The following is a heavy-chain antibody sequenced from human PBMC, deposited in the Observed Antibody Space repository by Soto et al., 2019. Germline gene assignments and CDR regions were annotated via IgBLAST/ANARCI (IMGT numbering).Heavy chain of an antibody. CDR1: GFTFSNYA. CDR3: ARVFYHNGAHYYDY. D-gene: IGHD2-8*01. CDR2: INSNGGST. Sequence: GGSLRLSCAASGFTFSNYAMHWVRQAPGKGLEYVSAINSNGGSTYYADSVKGRFTISRDNSKNTLYLQMGSLRAEDMAVYYCARVFYHNGAHYYDYWGQGILVTVSS. J-gene: IGHJ4*02. V-gene: IGHV3-64*02.